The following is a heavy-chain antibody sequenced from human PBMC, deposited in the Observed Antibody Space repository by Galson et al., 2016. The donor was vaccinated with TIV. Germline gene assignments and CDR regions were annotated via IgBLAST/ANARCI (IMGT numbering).Heavy chain of an antibody. CDR1: GFSFHDYS. CDR2: IRDDSTV. CDR3: VRDHHYAFDL. J-gene: IGHJ3*01. V-gene: IGHV3-69-1*01. Sequence: SLRLSCAATGFSFHDYSMNWVRQAPGKGLEWLSYIRDDSTVDYADSVKGRFIISRDTAKSFLYLQMNNRRVDDTAVYFCVRDHHYAFDLSGQGTMVTVSS.